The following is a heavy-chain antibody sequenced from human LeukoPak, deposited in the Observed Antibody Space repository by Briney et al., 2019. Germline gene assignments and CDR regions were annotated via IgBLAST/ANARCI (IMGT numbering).Heavy chain of an antibody. CDR1: GFTFSSYE. D-gene: IGHD3-22*01. V-gene: IGHV3-48*03. J-gene: IGHJ4*02. CDR2: ISSSGSTI. Sequence: PGGSLRLSCAAPGFTFSSYEMNWVRQAPGKGLEWVSYISSSGSTIYYADSVKGRFTISRDNAKNSLYLQMNSLRAEDTAVYYCAKDPAYYDSSGYYPDYWGQGTLVTVSS. CDR3: AKDPAYYDSSGYYPDY.